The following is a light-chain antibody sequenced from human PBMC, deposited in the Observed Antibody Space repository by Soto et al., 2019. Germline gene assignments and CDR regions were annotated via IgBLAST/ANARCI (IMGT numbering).Light chain of an antibody. CDR1: QSIRSW. Sequence: DIQMTQSPSTLSASVGDRVTITCRASQSIRSWLAWYQQKPGKAPTLLIYDASSLESGVPSSFSGSGSWTEFTLTISSLQPDDFAAYYCQQYNSYPITFGQGTRLEIK. CDR3: QQYNSYPIT. V-gene: IGKV1-5*01. J-gene: IGKJ5*01. CDR2: DAS.